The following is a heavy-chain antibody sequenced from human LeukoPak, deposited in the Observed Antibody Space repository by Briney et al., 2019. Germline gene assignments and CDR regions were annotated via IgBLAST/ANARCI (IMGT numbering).Heavy chain of an antibody. CDR2: IYHSGST. V-gene: IGHV4-38-2*02. D-gene: IGHD3-3*01. CDR1: GYSISSGYY. J-gene: IGHJ5*02. CDR3: ARDFPYDFWSGYDRWFDP. Sequence: PSGTLSLTCAVPGYSISSGYYWGWIRQPPGKGLEWIGSIYHSGSTYYNPSLKSRVTISVDTSKNQFSLKLSSVTAADTAVYYCARDFPYDFWSGYDRWFDPWGQGTLVTVSS.